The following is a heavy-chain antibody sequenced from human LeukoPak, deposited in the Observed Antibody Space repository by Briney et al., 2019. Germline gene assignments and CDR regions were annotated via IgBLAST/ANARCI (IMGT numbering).Heavy chain of an antibody. CDR2: VRYDGSSK. CDR3: AKETRGSYSDY. J-gene: IGHJ4*02. V-gene: IGHV3-30*02. CDR1: GFTFSSSG. Sequence: GGSLRLSCAASGFTFSSSGMLWVRQAPGKGLEWVAFVRYDGSSKYYADSVKGRFTISRDNSKNTLYLQMNSLRAEDTAVYYCAKETRGSYSDYWGQGTLVTVSS. D-gene: IGHD1-26*01.